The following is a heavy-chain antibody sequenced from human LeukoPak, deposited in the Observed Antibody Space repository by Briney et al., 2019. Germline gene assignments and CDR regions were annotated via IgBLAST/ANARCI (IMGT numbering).Heavy chain of an antibody. Sequence: ASVKVSCKASGYTFTSYDINWVRQATGQGLEWMGWMNPNSGNTGYAQKFQGRVTITRNTSISTAYMELSSLRSEDTAVYYCARGSSSGWRPGPTYRDAFDIWGQGTMVTVSS. D-gene: IGHD6-19*01. CDR3: ARGSSSGWRPGPTYRDAFDI. J-gene: IGHJ3*02. CDR1: GYTFTSYD. CDR2: MNPNSGNT. V-gene: IGHV1-8*03.